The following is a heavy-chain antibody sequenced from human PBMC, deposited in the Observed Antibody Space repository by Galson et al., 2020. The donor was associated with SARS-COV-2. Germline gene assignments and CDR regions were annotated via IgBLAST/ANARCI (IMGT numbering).Heavy chain of an antibody. J-gene: IGHJ5*02. Sequence: SETLSLTCAVSGDSISSNYWWYWVRQPPGKGLEWIGKIYHRGNSIHNPSLESRITISIDKSRNQFSLKLNSVTAADTAVYYCARSDTLQRFHPMDLWGQGTLVTVSS. V-gene: IGHV4-4*02. CDR2: IYHRGNS. CDR1: GDSISSNYW. CDR3: ARSDTLQRFHPMDL.